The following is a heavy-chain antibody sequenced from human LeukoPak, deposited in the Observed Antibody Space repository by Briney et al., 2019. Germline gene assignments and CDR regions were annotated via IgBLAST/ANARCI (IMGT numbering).Heavy chain of an antibody. CDR1: GFTFSSYG. CDR2: ISYDGSNK. V-gene: IGHV3-30*18. CDR3: AKDWDSSGWYGDY. Sequence: PGGSLRLSCAASGFTFSSYGMHWVRQAPGKGLEWVAVISYDGSNKYYADSVKGRFTISRDNSKNTLYLQMNSLRAEDTAVYYCAKDWDSSGWYGDYWGQGTLVTVSS. D-gene: IGHD6-19*01. J-gene: IGHJ4*02.